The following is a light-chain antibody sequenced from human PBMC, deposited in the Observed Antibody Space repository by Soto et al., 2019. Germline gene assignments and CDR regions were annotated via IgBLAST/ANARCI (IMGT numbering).Light chain of an antibody. V-gene: IGLV1-51*01. Sequence: QSVLTQPTSVSAAPGQKVTISCSGSSSNIGNNYVSWYQQLPGTAPKLLIYDNNKRPSGIPDRFSGSNSGTSATLGITGLQTGDEADYYCGTWDSSLSAVVFGGGTKLTFL. J-gene: IGLJ2*01. CDR3: GTWDSSLSAVV. CDR1: SSNIGNNY. CDR2: DNN.